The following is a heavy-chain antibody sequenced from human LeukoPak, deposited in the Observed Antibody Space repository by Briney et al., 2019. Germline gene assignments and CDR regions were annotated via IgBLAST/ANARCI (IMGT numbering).Heavy chain of an antibody. CDR3: ARDSSNDYNFWSGYYTNYMDV. V-gene: IGHV3-53*01. Sequence: GGSLRLSCTVSGFTVSSNSMSWVRQAPGKGLEWVSFIYSGGNTHYSDSVKGRFTISRDNSKNTLYLQMNSLRAEDTAVYYCARDSSNDYNFWSGYYTNYMDVWGKGTTVTVSS. CDR2: IYSGGNT. D-gene: IGHD3-3*01. J-gene: IGHJ6*03. CDR1: GFTVSSNS.